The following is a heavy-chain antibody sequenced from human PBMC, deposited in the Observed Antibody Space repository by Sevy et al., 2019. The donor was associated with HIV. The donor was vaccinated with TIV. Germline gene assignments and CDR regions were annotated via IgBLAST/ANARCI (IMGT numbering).Heavy chain of an antibody. CDR1: GFTFSNYA. J-gene: IGHJ6*02. Sequence: VGSLRLSCAASGFTFSNYAMNWVRQAPGKGLESISSISNNGDRTYYIDSVRGRFTISRDNSKNMLYLQMHGLRAEDAATYYCAKVLSVTFSYWYGLDVWGQGTTVTVSS. D-gene: IGHD4-4*01. CDR3: AKVLSVTFSYWYGLDV. V-gene: IGHV3-23*01. CDR2: ISNNGDRT.